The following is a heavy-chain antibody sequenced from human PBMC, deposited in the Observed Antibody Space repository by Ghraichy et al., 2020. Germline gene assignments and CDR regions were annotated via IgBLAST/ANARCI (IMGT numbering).Heavy chain of an antibody. J-gene: IGHJ5*02. CDR2: IWYDGSNK. Sequence: GGSLRLSCAASGFTFSSYGMHWVRQAPGKGLEWVAVIWYDGSNKYYADSVKGRFTISRDNSKNTLYLQMNSLRAEDTAVYYCAREKGSIAAAGTRGWFDPWGQGTLVTVSS. CDR3: AREKGSIAAAGTRGWFDP. V-gene: IGHV3-33*01. CDR1: GFTFSSYG. D-gene: IGHD6-13*01.